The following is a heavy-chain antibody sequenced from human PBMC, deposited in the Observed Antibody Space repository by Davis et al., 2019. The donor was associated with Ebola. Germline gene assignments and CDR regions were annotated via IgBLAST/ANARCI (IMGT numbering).Heavy chain of an antibody. CDR3: ARFSGSGWYGGDYYYYYGMDV. V-gene: IGHV4-59*08. J-gene: IGHJ6*02. Sequence: SETLSLTCSVSGGSISGYFWSWVRQPPGKGLEWIGFISYSGSTNYNPSLKSRVTISVDTSKNQFSLKLSSVTAADTAVYYCARFSGSGWYGGDYYYYYGMDVWGQGTTVTVSS. CDR1: GGSISGYF. CDR2: ISYSGST. D-gene: IGHD6-19*01.